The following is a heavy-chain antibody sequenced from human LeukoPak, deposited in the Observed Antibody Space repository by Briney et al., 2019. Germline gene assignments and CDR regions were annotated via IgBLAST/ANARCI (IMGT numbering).Heavy chain of an antibody. CDR3: AXXXXXXXSSGRYSWGTGSSNDY. J-gene: IGHJ4*02. V-gene: IGHV1-18*01. CDR1: GYTFTSYG. Sequence: ASVKVSCKASGYTFTSYGISWVRQAPGQGLEWMGWISAYNGNTKSAQKLQGRVTMTTDTSTSTAYMELRSLRSDDTAVYYCAXXXXXXXSSGRYSWGTGSSNDYWGQGTLVTVSS. CDR2: ISAYNGNT. D-gene: IGHD6-19*01.